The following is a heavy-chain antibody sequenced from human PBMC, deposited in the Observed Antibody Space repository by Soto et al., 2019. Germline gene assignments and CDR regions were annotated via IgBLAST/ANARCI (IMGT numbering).Heavy chain of an antibody. CDR1: GFTFSSYA. CDR2: ISGSGGST. CDR3: AKVCQSDGRTRQAIFDY. V-gene: IGHV3-23*01. D-gene: IGHD2-2*01. Sequence: EVQLLESGGGLVQPGGSLRLSCAASGFTFSSYAMSWVRQAPGKGLEWVSAISGSGGSTYYADSVKGRFTISRDNSKNTLYLQMNSLRAEDTAVYYCAKVCQSDGRTRQAIFDYWGQGTLVTVSS. J-gene: IGHJ4*02.